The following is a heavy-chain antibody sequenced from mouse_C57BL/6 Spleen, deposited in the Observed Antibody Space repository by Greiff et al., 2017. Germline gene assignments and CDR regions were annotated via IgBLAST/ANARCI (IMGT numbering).Heavy chain of an antibody. D-gene: IGHD1-1*01. CDR1: GFTFSSYA. CDR3: TRENYYGSSYWYFDV. V-gene: IGHV5-9-1*02. CDR2: ISSGGDYI. J-gene: IGHJ1*03. Sequence: EVKLMESGEGLVKPGGSLKLSCAASGFTFSSYAMSWVRQTPEKRLEWVAYISSGGDYIYYADTVKGRFTISRDNARNTLYLQMSSLKSEDTAMYYWTRENYYGSSYWYFDVWGTGTTVTVSS.